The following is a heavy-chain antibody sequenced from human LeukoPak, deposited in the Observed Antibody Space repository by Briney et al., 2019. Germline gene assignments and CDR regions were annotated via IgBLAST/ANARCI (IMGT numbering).Heavy chain of an antibody. D-gene: IGHD3-10*01. CDR1: GGSFSGYY. Sequence: SETLSLTCAVYGGSFSGYYWSWIRQPPGKGLEWIGEINHSGSTNYNPSLKGRVTISVDRSKNQFSLNLNFVTAADTALYYCARGDGSGSGRWFDPWGQGTLITVSS. CDR2: INHSGST. J-gene: IGHJ5*02. CDR3: ARGDGSGSGRWFDP. V-gene: IGHV4-34*01.